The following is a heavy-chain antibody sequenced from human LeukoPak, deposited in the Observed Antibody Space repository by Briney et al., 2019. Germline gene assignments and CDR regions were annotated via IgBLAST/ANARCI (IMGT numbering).Heavy chain of an antibody. V-gene: IGHV3-30-3*01. CDR1: GFTFSNYA. Sequence: PGGSLRLSCAASGFTFSNYAMHWVRQAPGKGLEWVAVISYDGSNKYYADSVKGRFTISRDNSKNTVCLQMNSLKIEDTAVYYCARAAYYYYGMDVWGQGATVTVSS. CDR3: ARAAYYYYGMDV. J-gene: IGHJ6*02. CDR2: ISYDGSNK.